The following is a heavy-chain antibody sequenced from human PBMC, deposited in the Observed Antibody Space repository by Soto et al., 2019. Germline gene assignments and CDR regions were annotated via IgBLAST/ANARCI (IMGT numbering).Heavy chain of an antibody. Sequence: EVQLLESGGGLVQPGESLRLSCAASGFTFSSYAMSWVRQAPGKGLEWVSVISGSDDSTYYADSVKGRFTIPRDNSKNTLYLQMNSLRAEDTAVYYCAKGSSSSTFDYWGQGTLVTVSS. V-gene: IGHV3-23*01. CDR3: AKGSSSSTFDY. CDR1: GFTFSSYA. CDR2: ISGSDDST. J-gene: IGHJ4*02. D-gene: IGHD6-6*01.